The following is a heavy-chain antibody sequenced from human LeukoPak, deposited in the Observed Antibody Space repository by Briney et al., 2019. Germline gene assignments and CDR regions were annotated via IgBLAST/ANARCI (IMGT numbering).Heavy chain of an antibody. J-gene: IGHJ4*02. Sequence: GGSLRLSCAASGFSFNDYAMHWVRQVPGKGLEWVSGISWNSASIVYGDSVRGRIPTSRDNAQNSLYLQINGLRAEDTALYYCAKDYNPYYDSSGYYFSPFDYWGQGILVTVSS. D-gene: IGHD3-22*01. CDR2: ISWNSASI. CDR1: GFSFNDYA. CDR3: AKDYNPYYDSSGYYFSPFDY. V-gene: IGHV3-9*01.